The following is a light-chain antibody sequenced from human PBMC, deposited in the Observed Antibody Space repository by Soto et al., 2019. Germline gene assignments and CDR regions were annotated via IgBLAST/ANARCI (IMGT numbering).Light chain of an antibody. Sequence: QTVVTQEPSFSVSPGGTVTLTCGLSSGSVSTTNYPSWYQQTPGQAPRTVIYSTNTRSSGVPDRFSGSILGNKAALTITGALADDESDYYCLLYMGSGSWVFGGGTKVTVL. J-gene: IGLJ3*02. CDR1: SGSVSTTNY. CDR2: STN. CDR3: LLYMGSGSWV. V-gene: IGLV8-61*01.